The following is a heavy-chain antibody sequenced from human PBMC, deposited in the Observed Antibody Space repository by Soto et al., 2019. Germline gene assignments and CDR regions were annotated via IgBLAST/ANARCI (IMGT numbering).Heavy chain of an antibody. J-gene: IGHJ5*02. Sequence: QVQLVESGGGVVQPGTSLRLSCATSGFTFSTYGMHWVRQAPGKGLEWVAVISYGGDNKYYADSVKGRFTISRDNSMDTLFLQMNSLTPEDTAMYYCAKDLDYIYRAWGQGTLVTVSS. D-gene: IGHD4-4*01. V-gene: IGHV3-30*18. CDR1: GFTFSTYG. CDR3: AKDLDYIYRA. CDR2: ISYGGDNK.